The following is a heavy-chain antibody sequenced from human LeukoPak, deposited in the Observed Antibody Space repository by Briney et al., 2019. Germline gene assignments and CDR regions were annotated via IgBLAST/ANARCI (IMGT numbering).Heavy chain of an antibody. CDR2: IYTSGST. CDR1: GGSISSYY. D-gene: IGHD6-19*01. V-gene: IGHV4-4*07. CDR3: ARDPSRQWLVQVGYFDL. Sequence: SETLSLTCTVSGGSISSYYWSWIRQPAGKGLEWIGRIYTSGSTNYNPSLKSRVTMSVGTSKNQFSLKLSSVTAADTAVYYCARDPSRQWLVQVGYFDLWGRGTLVTVSS. J-gene: IGHJ2*01.